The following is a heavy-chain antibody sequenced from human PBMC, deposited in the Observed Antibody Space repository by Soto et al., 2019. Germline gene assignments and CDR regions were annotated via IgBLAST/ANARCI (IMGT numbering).Heavy chain of an antibody. CDR1: GGSFSGYY. CDR2: INHSGST. CDR3: ARIYDFWSGSHDAFDI. J-gene: IGHJ3*02. V-gene: IGHV4-34*01. Sequence: SETVSLNCAVYGGSFSGYYWSGIRQPPGKGLEWIGEINHSGSTNYNPSLKSRVTISVDTSKNQFSLKLSSVTAADTAVYYCARIYDFWSGSHDAFDIWGQGTMVTVSS. D-gene: IGHD3-3*01.